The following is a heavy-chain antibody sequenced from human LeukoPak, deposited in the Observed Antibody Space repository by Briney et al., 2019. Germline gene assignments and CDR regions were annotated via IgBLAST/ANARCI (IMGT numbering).Heavy chain of an antibody. V-gene: IGHV4-39*01. J-gene: IGHJ6*03. CDR2: IYYGGST. Sequence: SETLSLTCAVYGGSFSGYYWGWIRQPPGKGLEWIGSIYYGGSTYYNPSLKSRVTISVDTSKNQFSLKLSSVTAADTAVYYCARLRIDYYGSGSYLYYYYYMDVWGKGTTVTVSS. CDR1: GGSFSGYY. CDR3: ARLRIDYYGSGSYLYYYYYMDV. D-gene: IGHD3-10*01.